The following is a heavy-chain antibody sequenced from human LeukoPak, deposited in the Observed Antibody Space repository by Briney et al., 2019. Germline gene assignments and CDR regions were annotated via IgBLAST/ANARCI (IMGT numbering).Heavy chain of an antibody. D-gene: IGHD6-13*01. CDR2: INPSGGST. CDR1: GYTFTSYD. V-gene: IGHV1-46*01. CDR3: ARGGKTKQQLADY. Sequence: ASVKVSCKASGYTFTSYDINWVRQATGQGLEWMGIINPSGGSTSYAQKFQGRVTMTRDTSTSTVYMELSSLRSEDTAVYYCARGGKTKQQLADYWGQGTLVTVSS. J-gene: IGHJ4*02.